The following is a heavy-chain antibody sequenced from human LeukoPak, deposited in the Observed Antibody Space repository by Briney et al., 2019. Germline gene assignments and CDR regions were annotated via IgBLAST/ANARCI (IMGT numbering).Heavy chain of an antibody. CDR3: ARGPRLSWTMIVVVITTMVDY. CDR1: GFTFSSYW. J-gene: IGHJ4*02. V-gene: IGHV3-74*01. Sequence: GGSLRLSCAASGFTFSSYWMHWVRQAPGKGLVWVSRINSDGSSTSYADSVKGRFTISRDNAKNTLYLQMNSLRAEDTAVYYCARGPRLSWTMIVVVITTMVDYWGQGTLVTVSS. D-gene: IGHD3-22*01. CDR2: INSDGSST.